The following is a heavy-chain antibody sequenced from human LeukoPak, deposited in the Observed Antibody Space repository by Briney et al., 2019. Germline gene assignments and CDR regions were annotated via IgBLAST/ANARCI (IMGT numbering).Heavy chain of an antibody. V-gene: IGHV4-39*01. Sequence: PSETLSLTCTVSGGSISSSSYYWGWIRQPPGKGLEWIGRIYYSGSTYYNPSLKSRVTISVDTSKNQFSLKLSSVTAADTAVYYCARVSTYTGHHYFYYYMDVWGTGTTVTVSS. J-gene: IGHJ6*03. D-gene: IGHD2-2*02. CDR1: GGSISSSSYY. CDR3: ARVSTYTGHHYFYYYMDV. CDR2: IYYSGST.